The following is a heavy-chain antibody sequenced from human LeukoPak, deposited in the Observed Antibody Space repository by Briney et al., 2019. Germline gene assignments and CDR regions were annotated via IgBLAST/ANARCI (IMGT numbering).Heavy chain of an antibody. CDR1: GFTFDDYA. V-gene: IGHV3-9*01. Sequence: GRSLRLSCAASGFTFDDYAMHWVRQAPGKGLEWVSGISWNSGSIGYADSVKGRFTISRDNAKNSLYLQMNSLRAEDTALYYCARALGIAVAGNFDYWGQGTLVTVSS. CDR2: ISWNSGSI. D-gene: IGHD6-19*01. CDR3: ARALGIAVAGNFDY. J-gene: IGHJ4*02.